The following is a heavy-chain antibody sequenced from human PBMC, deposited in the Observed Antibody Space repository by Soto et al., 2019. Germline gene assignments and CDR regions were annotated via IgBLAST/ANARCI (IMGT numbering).Heavy chain of an antibody. CDR1: GGTIGDYY. CDR3: VRIHNRARSFDS. D-gene: IGHD1-20*01. J-gene: IGHJ4*02. CDR2: IYYTGKT. V-gene: IGHV4-59*01. Sequence: SETLSLTCTLSGGTIGDYYWSWIRQPPGKDLEWIAYIYYTGKTDQNPSLEGRVSISLGTSRNQFSQNLRSVTAADTALYYCVRIHNRARSFDSWGPGVSVTVSS.